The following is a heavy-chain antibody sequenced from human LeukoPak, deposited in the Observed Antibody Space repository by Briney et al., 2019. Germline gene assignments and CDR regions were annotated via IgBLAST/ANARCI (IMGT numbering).Heavy chain of an antibody. V-gene: IGHV4-39*02. CDR2: IYYSGTT. CDR3: AREGSSWYYFDY. J-gene: IGHJ4*02. CDR1: GGSISSTNYY. D-gene: IGHD6-13*01. Sequence: SETLSLTCSVSGGSISSTNYYWGWIRQPPGKGLEWIGSIYYSGTTYCNPSLKSRVTISIDTSKNQFSLNPNSVTAADTAVYYCAREGSSWYYFDYWGQGTLVTVSS.